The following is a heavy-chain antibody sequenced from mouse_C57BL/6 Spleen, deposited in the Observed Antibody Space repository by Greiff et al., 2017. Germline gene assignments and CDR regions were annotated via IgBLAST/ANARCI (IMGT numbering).Heavy chain of an antibody. CDR2: IGPGSGST. CDR3: ARTSGNNGRSSGFAY. CDR1: GYTFTDYY. J-gene: IGHJ3*01. Sequence: QVQLQQSGAALVKPGASVTISCKASGYTFTDYYIHWVKQRPGQCLEWIGKIGPGSGSTYYTEKFTGKATLTANTSSSTAYMQLSSLTSEDSAVYFCARTSGNNGRSSGFAYRGKRALVSVAA. V-gene: IGHV1-77*01. D-gene: IGHD1-1*01.